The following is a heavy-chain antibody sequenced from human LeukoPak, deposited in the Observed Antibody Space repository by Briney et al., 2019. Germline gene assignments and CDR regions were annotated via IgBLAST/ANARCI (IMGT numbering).Heavy chain of an antibody. Sequence: PGGSLRLSCVASGFTFSSYSMNWVRQAPGKGLEWVSSVSSSGIYIYYADSVKGRFTISRDNSKNTLYLQMNSLRAEDTAVYYCASSYYYGSGHAFDIWGQGTMVTVSS. D-gene: IGHD3-10*01. CDR3: ASSYYYGSGHAFDI. CDR1: GFTFSSYS. V-gene: IGHV3-21*04. CDR2: VSSSGIYI. J-gene: IGHJ3*02.